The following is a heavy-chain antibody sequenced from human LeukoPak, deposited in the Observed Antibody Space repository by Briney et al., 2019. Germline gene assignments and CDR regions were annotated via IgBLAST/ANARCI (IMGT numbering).Heavy chain of an antibody. V-gene: IGHV1-2*06. CDR1: GYTFISYY. J-gene: IGHJ4*02. D-gene: IGHD2-2*01. Sequence: ASVKVSCKAFGYTFISYYMHWVRQAPGQGLEWMGRINPNSGGTNYAQKFQGRVTMTRDTSISTAYMELSRLRSDDTAVYYCARERRYCSSTSCYLDYWGQGTLVTVSS. CDR2: INPNSGGT. CDR3: ARERRYCSSTSCYLDY.